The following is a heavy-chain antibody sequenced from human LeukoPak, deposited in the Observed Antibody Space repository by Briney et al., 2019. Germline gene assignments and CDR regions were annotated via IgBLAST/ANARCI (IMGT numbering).Heavy chain of an antibody. Sequence: ASVKVSCEASGYTFTSYYMHWVRQAPGQGLEWMGIINPSGGSTSYAQKFQGRVTMTRDTSTSTVYMELSSLRSEDTAVYYCARTPSPAAAPAQNYYYGMDVWGQGTTVTVSS. V-gene: IGHV1-46*01. CDR1: GYTFTSYY. J-gene: IGHJ6*02. D-gene: IGHD6-13*01. CDR3: ARTPSPAAAPAQNYYYGMDV. CDR2: INPSGGST.